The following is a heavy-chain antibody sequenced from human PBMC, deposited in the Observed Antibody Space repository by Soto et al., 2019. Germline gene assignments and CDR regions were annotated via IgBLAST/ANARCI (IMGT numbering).Heavy chain of an antibody. V-gene: IGHV1-3*01. CDR1: GYTFTSYP. J-gene: IGHJ4*02. CDR3: ARDWTHYDSSGPGDY. Sequence: ASVKVSCKASGYTFTSYPMHWVRQAPGQGLEWMGWINAGNGDTKYSQKFQSRVTITRDTSVITAYMELSSLRSEDTAVYYCARDWTHYDSSGPGDYWGQGXLVTVYS. D-gene: IGHD3-22*01. CDR2: INAGNGDT.